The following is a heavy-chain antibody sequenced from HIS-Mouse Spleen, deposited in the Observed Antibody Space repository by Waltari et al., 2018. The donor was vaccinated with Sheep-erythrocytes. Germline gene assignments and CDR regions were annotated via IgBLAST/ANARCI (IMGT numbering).Heavy chain of an antibody. V-gene: IGHV4-39*07. D-gene: IGHD3-3*01. CDR3: ASSGVGY. CDR2: IYYSGSP. J-gene: IGHJ4*02. CDR1: GGSISSSSYY. Sequence: QLQLQESGPGLVKPSETLSLTCTVSGGSISSSSYYWGWIRQPPGKGLEWIGSIYYSGSPYYNPALKSRVTISVDTSKNQFSLKLSSGTAAETAVYYCASSGVGYWGQGTLVTVSS.